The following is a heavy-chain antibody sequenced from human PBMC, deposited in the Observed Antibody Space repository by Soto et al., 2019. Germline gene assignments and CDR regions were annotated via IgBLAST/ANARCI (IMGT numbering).Heavy chain of an antibody. CDR3: ARDADVMTGYYWDWFDP. J-gene: IGHJ5*02. CDR2: INPNSGGT. Sequence: QVQLVQSGAEVKQPGASVKVSCKASGYTFTGYYMHWVRQAPGQGLEWMGWINPNSGGTNYAQKFQGWVTMTRDTSISTAYMELSRLRSDDTAVYYCARDADVMTGYYWDWFDPWGQGTLVTVSS. CDR1: GYTFTGYY. V-gene: IGHV1-2*04. D-gene: IGHD3-9*01.